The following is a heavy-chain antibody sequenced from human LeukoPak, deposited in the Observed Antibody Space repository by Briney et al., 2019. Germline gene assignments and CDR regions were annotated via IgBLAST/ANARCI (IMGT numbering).Heavy chain of an antibody. D-gene: IGHD3-10*01. V-gene: IGHV4-4*07. CDR3: ARGQSRATMIRGLKPYYYYMDV. CDR2: IETSGNT. CDR1: GGSISSYY. J-gene: IGHJ6*03. Sequence: SETLSLTCTVSGGSISSYYWSWIRQPAGKGLEWIGRIETSGNTNYKPSLKSRVTMSVDTSKNQFSLKLSSVTAADTAVYYCARGQSRATMIRGLKPYYYYMDVWGKGTTVTVSS.